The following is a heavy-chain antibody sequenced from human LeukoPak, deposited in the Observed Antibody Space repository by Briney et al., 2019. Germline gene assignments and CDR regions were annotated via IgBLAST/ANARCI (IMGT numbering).Heavy chain of an antibody. V-gene: IGHV4-30-4*08. D-gene: IGHD2-21*01. CDR3: ARDGAYCGGDCYPGFDP. CDR2: IYYSGST. CDR1: GGSISSGDYY. Sequence: SETLSLTCTVSGGSISSGDYYWSWIRQPPGKGLEWIGYIYYSGSTYYNPSLKSRVTISVDTSKNQFSLKLSSVTAADTAVYYCARDGAYCGGDCYPGFDPWGQGTLATVSS. J-gene: IGHJ5*02.